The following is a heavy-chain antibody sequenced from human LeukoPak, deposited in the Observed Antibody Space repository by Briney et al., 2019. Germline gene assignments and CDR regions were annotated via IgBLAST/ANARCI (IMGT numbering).Heavy chain of an antibody. J-gene: IGHJ4*02. Sequence: GASVKVSCKASGYTFTGYYMHWVRQAPGQGLEWMGWINPNSGGTNYAQKFQGRVTMTRDTSISTAYMELNRLRSDDTAVYYCARIDILTGYYSDYWGQGTLVTVSS. CDR3: ARIDILTGYYSDY. V-gene: IGHV1-2*02. CDR1: GYTFTGYY. D-gene: IGHD3-9*01. CDR2: INPNSGGT.